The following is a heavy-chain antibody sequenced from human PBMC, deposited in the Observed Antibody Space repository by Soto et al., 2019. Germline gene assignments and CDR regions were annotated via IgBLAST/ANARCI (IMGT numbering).Heavy chain of an antibody. D-gene: IGHD3-10*01. CDR2: IGTAGDT. CDR3: ARAYPGELSLGY. J-gene: IGHJ4*02. Sequence: LSLSCAASGFTFSSYDMHWVRQATGKGLEWVSAIGTAGDTYYPGSVKGRFTISRENAKNSLYLQMNSLRAGDTAVYYCARAYPGELSLGYWGQGTLVTVSS. V-gene: IGHV3-13*01. CDR1: GFTFSSYD.